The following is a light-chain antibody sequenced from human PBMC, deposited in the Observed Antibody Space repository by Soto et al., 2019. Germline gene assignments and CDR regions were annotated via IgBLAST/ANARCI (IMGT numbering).Light chain of an antibody. V-gene: IGLV2-14*01. CDR2: EVS. Sequence: QSVLTQPASVSGSPGQSITFSCTGTSSDIGAYNYVSWYQHHPAKAPKLMIYEVSNWPSGISNRFSGSKSGNTASLTISGLQAEDEADYYCLSFTRSDTYIFGTGTKVTVL. J-gene: IGLJ1*01. CDR1: SSDIGAYNY. CDR3: LSFTRSDTYI.